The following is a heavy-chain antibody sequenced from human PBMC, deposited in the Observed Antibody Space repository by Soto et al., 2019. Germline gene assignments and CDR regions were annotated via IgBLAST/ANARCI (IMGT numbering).Heavy chain of an antibody. J-gene: IGHJ3*02. Sequence: ASVKVSCKASGYTFTSYHLHWVRQAPGQGLEWMGGIIPIFGTANYAQKFQGRVTITADESTSTAYMELSSLRSEDTAVYYCAEYYYDSSGYLDAFDIWGQGTMVTVSS. V-gene: IGHV1-69*13. CDR1: GYTFTSYH. CDR2: IIPIFGTA. CDR3: AEYYYDSSGYLDAFDI. D-gene: IGHD3-22*01.